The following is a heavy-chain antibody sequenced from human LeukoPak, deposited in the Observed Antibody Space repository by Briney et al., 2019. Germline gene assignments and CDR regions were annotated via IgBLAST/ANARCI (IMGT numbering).Heavy chain of an antibody. CDR1: GGTFSSYA. CDR3: ARDRYYGSGSYNWFDP. V-gene: IGHV1-69*04. Sequence: SVTVSCKASGGTFSSYAISWVRQAPGQGLEWMGRIIPILGIANYAQKFQGRVTITADKSTSTAYMELSSLRSEDTAVYYCARDRYYGSGSYNWFDPWGQGTLVTVSS. CDR2: IIPILGIA. J-gene: IGHJ5*02. D-gene: IGHD3-10*01.